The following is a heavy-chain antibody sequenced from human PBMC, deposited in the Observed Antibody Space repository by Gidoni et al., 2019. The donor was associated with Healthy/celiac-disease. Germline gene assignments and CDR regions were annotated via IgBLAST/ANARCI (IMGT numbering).Heavy chain of an antibody. CDR3: ARAARSGWYGSYYYGMDV. CDR1: GGSFSGYY. V-gene: IGHV4-34*01. D-gene: IGHD6-19*01. CDR2: INHSGST. Sequence: VQLQQWGAGLLKPSETLSLTCAVYGGSFSGYYWSWIRQPPGKGLEWIGEINHSGSTNYNPSLKSRVTISVDTSKNQFSLKLSSVTAADTAVYYCARAARSGWYGSYYYGMDVWGQGTTVTVSS. J-gene: IGHJ6*02.